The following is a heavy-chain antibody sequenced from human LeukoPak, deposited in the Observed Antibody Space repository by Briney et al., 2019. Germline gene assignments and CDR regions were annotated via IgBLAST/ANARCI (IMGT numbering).Heavy chain of an antibody. Sequence: GGSLRLSCAASGITYSNYWMHWVRQAPGKGLEWVSRINSDGSRITYADSVKGRFTISRDNAKNTLYLQMNSLRVEDTAVYYCASSPVITRDWGQGTLVTVSS. CDR2: INSDGSRI. D-gene: IGHD3-22*01. CDR3: ASSPVITRD. CDR1: GITYSNYW. J-gene: IGHJ4*02. V-gene: IGHV3-74*01.